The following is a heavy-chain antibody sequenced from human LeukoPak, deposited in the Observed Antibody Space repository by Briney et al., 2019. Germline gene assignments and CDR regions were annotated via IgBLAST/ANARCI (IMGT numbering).Heavy chain of an antibody. J-gene: IGHJ4*02. CDR3: ARGDGYYFGF. CDR1: GFTFSNCC. Sequence: GALRLSCVVTGFTFSNCCMSWVRQAPGKGLEWVASIKQDGSEKYYVDSVKGRFTISRDNAKNSLYLQVDSLRAEDTAVYYCARGDGYYFGFWGQGTPVTVSS. CDR2: IKQDGSEK. V-gene: IGHV3-7*01.